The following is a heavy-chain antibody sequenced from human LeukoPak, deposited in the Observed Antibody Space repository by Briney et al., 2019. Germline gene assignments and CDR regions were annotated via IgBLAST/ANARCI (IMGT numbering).Heavy chain of an antibody. J-gene: IGHJ3*02. CDR3: NYGDQGTYDAFDI. V-gene: IGHV1-69*13. Sequence: ASVKVSCKASGGTFSSYAISWVRQAPGQGLEWMGGIIPIFGTANYAQKFQGRVTITADESTSTAYMELSSLRSEDTAVCYCNYGDQGTYDAFDIWGQGTMVTVSS. CDR1: GGTFSSYA. D-gene: IGHD4-17*01. CDR2: IIPIFGTA.